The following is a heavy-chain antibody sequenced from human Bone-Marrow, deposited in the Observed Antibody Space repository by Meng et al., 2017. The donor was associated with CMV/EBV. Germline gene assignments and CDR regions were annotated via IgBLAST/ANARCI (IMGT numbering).Heavy chain of an antibody. CDR3: ARAAGWFDP. CDR2: IKSKSDGETT. J-gene: IGHJ5*02. CDR1: GFTFSSYW. Sequence: GESLKISCAASGFTFSSYWMSWVRRVPGKGLEWVGRIKSKSDGETTNYVAPVEGRFNISRDDSKDILYLQMNSLRAEDTAVYYCARAAGWFDPWGQGTLVTVSS. V-gene: IGHV3-15*01.